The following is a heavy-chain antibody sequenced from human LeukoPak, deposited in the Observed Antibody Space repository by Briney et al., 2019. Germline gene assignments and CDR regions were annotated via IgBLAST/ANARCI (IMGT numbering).Heavy chain of an antibody. J-gene: IGHJ4*02. Sequence: GGSLRLSCAASGFTFSSYVMNWVRQAPGKGLEWVSGISASGGIKDYTDSVKGRFTISRDSSKNTLSLQMNSLRAEDTAVYYCAKGASIAARHTFDYWGQGTLVTVSS. V-gene: IGHV3-23*01. CDR3: AKGASIAARHTFDY. CDR1: GFTFSSYV. CDR2: ISASGGIK. D-gene: IGHD6-6*01.